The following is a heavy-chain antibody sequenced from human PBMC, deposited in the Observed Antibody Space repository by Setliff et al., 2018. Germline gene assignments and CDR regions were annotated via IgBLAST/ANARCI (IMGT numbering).Heavy chain of an antibody. Sequence: SETLSLTCSVSGDSITTDNYFWGWIRQTAGKGLEWIGSFSYSGNPHYHPSLRSRVTISRDTSTNQFSLKLGSVNAADTAVYYCARERYFDWFFEDWGHGTLVTVSS. V-gene: IGHV4-39*07. CDR1: GDSITTDNYF. J-gene: IGHJ4*01. CDR3: ARERYFDWFFED. CDR2: FSYSGNP. D-gene: IGHD3-9*01.